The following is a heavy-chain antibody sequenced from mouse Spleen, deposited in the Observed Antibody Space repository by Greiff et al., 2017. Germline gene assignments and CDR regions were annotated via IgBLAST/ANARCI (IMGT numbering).Heavy chain of an antibody. CDR3: ARVLYDYDLFDY. Sequence: EVQLQQSGPGLVKPSQSLSLTCSVTGYSITSGYYWNWIRQFPGNKLEWMGYISYDGSNNYNPSLKNRISITRDTSKNQFFLKLNSVTTEDTATYYCARVLYDYDLFDYWGQGTTLTVSS. V-gene: IGHV3-6*01. CDR2: ISYDGSN. D-gene: IGHD2-4*01. CDR1: GYSITSGYY. J-gene: IGHJ2*01.